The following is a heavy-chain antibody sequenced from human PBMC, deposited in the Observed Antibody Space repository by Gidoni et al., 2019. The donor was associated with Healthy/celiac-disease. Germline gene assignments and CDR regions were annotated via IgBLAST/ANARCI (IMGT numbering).Heavy chain of an antibody. J-gene: IGHJ4*02. CDR2: INHSGST. Sequence: QVQLQQWGAGLLKPSETLSLTCAVYGGSFSGYYWSWIRQPPGKGLEWIGEINHSGSTNYNPSLKSRVTISVDTSKNQFSLKLSSVTAADTAVYYCARGCDSSGYYRPSFDYWGQGTLVTVSS. D-gene: IGHD3-22*01. CDR1: GGSFSGYY. CDR3: ARGCDSSGYYRPSFDY. V-gene: IGHV4-34*01.